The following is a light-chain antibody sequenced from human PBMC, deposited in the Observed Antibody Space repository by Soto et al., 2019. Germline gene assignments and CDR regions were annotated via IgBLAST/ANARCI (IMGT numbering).Light chain of an antibody. V-gene: IGLV2-14*01. J-gene: IGLJ2*01. CDR3: SSYTTSNTPVV. CDR1: SSDVGAYDY. CDR2: EVS. Sequence: QPVLTQPASVSGSPGQSITISCTGTSSDVGAYDYVSWYQQHPGKAPKLMIYEVSNRPSGVSNRFSGSKSGNTASLTISGLQAEDEADYYCSSYTTSNTPVVIGGGTKLTVL.